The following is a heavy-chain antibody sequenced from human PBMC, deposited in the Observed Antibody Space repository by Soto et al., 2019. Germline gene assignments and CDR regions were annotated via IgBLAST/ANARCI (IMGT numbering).Heavy chain of an antibody. CDR3: AKDLSAARPEGYYYYGMDV. CDR1: GFTFSSYA. J-gene: IGHJ6*02. D-gene: IGHD6-6*01. CDR2: ISGSGGST. V-gene: IGHV3-23*01. Sequence: PGWPLRLSRAASGFTFSSYAMSWVRQAPGKGLEWVSAISGSGGSTYYADSVRGRFTISRDNSKNTLYLQMNSLRAEDTAVYYCAKDLSAARPEGYYYYGMDVWGQGTTVTVSS.